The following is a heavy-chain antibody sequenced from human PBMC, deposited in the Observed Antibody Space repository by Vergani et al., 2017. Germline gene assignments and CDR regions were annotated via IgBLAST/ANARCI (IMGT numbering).Heavy chain of an antibody. Sequence: EVQLVESGGGLVQPGGSLRLSCAASGFTFSSYDMHWVRQATGKGLEWVSAIGTAGDTYYPGSVKGRFTLSRENAKNSLFLEMNSLRFEDTAVYFCTKGSVYYHDSAGHGYDPYTGFDLWGQGTLVTVSS. CDR2: IGTAGDT. CDR3: TKGSVYYHDSAGHGYDPYTGFDL. CDR1: GFTFSSYD. V-gene: IGHV3-13*01. D-gene: IGHD5-12*01. J-gene: IGHJ3*01.